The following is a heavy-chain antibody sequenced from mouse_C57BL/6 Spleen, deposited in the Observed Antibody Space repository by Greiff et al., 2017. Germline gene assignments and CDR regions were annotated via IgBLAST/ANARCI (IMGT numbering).Heavy chain of an antibody. D-gene: IGHD1-1*01. V-gene: IGHV1-18*01. CDR2: INPNNGGT. Sequence: EVQRVESGPELVKPGASVKIPCKASGYTFTDYNMDWVKQSHGKSLEWIGDINPNNGGTIYNQKFKGKATLTVDKSSSTAYMELRSLTSEDTAVYYCARRGNYYGSYAMDYWGQGTSVTVSS. J-gene: IGHJ4*01. CDR3: ARRGNYYGSYAMDY. CDR1: GYTFTDYN.